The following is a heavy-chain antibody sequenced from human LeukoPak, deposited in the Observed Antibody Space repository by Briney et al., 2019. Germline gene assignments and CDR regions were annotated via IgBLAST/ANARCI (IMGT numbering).Heavy chain of an antibody. J-gene: IGHJ4*02. CDR2: IYYSGST. V-gene: IGHV4-59*01. Sequence: SETLSLTCTVSGGSISSYYWSWIRQPPGKGLEWIGYIYYSGSTNYNPSLKSRVTISVDTSKNQFSLKLSSVTAADTAVYYCARGYSGYDWLFDYWGQGTLVTVS. CDR3: ARGYSGYDWLFDY. D-gene: IGHD5-12*01. CDR1: GGSISSYY.